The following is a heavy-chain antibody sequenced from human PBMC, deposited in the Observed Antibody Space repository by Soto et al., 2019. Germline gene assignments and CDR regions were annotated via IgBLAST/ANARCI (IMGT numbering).Heavy chain of an antibody. Sequence: QVQLQQWGAGLLKPSETLSLTCAVYGGSFSGYYWSWIRQPPGKGLEWIGEINHSGSTNYNPSLKRRGTISVDTSKNQFSLKLSSVTAADTAVYYCARGRLRYRVMDYWGQGTLVTVSS. CDR2: INHSGST. D-gene: IGHD4-17*01. J-gene: IGHJ4*02. CDR1: GGSFSGYY. CDR3: ARGRLRYRVMDY. V-gene: IGHV4-34*01.